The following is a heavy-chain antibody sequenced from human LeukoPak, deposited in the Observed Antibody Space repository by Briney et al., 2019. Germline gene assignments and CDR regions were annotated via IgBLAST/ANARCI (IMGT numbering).Heavy chain of an antibody. CDR1: GYTFTSYA. Sequence: GASVKVSCKASGYTFTSYAMNWVRQAPGQGLEWMGWFNTNTGNPTYAQGFTGRFVFSLDISVTTAYLQISSLKAEDTAVYYCAREVAPGGFDYWGQGTLVTVSS. J-gene: IGHJ4*02. CDR2: FNTNTGNP. V-gene: IGHV7-4-1*02. D-gene: IGHD4-23*01. CDR3: AREVAPGGFDY.